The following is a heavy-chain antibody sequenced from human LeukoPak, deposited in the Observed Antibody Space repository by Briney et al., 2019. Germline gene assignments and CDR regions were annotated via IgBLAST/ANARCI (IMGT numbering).Heavy chain of an antibody. Sequence: GGSLRLSCAASGFTFSSYSMNWVRQAPGKGLEWVSSISSSSSYIYYADSVKGRFTISRDNAKNSLYLQMNSLRAEDTAVYYCARADIAAAGKHWIDYWGQGTLVTVSS. J-gene: IGHJ4*02. V-gene: IGHV3-21*01. CDR3: ARADIAAAGKHWIDY. CDR1: GFTFSSYS. D-gene: IGHD6-13*01. CDR2: ISSSSSYI.